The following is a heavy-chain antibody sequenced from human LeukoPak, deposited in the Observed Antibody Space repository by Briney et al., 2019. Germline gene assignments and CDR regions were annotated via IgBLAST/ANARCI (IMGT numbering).Heavy chain of an antibody. CDR1: GLTFSTYA. D-gene: IGHD3-3*01. CDR2: ISDRGDRT. CDR3: AKEFNDFWSGYGGFDY. V-gene: IGHV3-23*01. J-gene: IGHJ4*02. Sequence: GGSLRLSCAASGLTFSTYAKSWVRQAPGKGLEWVSGISDRGDRTYYADSVKGRFTIFRDNSKNTLYLQMNSLRAEDTAVYYCAKEFNDFWSGYGGFDYWGQGTLVTVSS.